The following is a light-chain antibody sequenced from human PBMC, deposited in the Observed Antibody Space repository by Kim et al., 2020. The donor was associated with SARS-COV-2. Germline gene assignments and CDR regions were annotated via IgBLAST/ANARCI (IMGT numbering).Light chain of an antibody. Sequence: SVWETVTISRGASEGIRNSCASCKSRTLKAPKTLFYAVYPVLSVVPAKFSGSGSGTDFTLTISNLETEDFATYYCQQYDTYPRTFGQGTKVDIK. CDR2: AVY. CDR3: QQYDTYPRT. J-gene: IGKJ1*01. CDR1: EGIRNS. V-gene: IGKV1-16*02.